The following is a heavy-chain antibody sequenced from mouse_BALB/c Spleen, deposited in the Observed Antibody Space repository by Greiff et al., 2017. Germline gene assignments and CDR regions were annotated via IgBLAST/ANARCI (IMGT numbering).Heavy chain of an antibody. CDR2: IDPENGNT. Sequence: EVQLQESGAELVRPGALVKLSCKASGFNIKDYYMHWVKQRPEQGLEWIGWIDPENGNTIYDPKFQGKASITADTSSNTAYLRLSSLTSEDTAVYYCATIYYGKDYAMDYWGQGTSVTVSS. CDR3: ATIYYGKDYAMDY. J-gene: IGHJ4*01. D-gene: IGHD2-1*01. CDR1: GFNIKDYY. V-gene: IGHV14-1*02.